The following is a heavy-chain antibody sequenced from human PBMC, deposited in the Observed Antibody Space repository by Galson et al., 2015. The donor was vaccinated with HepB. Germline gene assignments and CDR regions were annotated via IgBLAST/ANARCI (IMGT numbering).Heavy chain of an antibody. CDR2: ICGSGGST. CDR3: AKGLIAAAWYIPIFDY. V-gene: IGHV3-23*01. J-gene: IGHJ4*02. D-gene: IGHD6-13*01. CDR1: GFTFSSYA. Sequence: SLRLSCAASGFTFSSYAMSWVRQAPGKGLEWVSAICGSGGSTYYADSVKGRFTISRDNSKNTLYLQMNSLTAEDTAVYYGAKGLIAAAWYIPIFDYWGQGTLVTVSS.